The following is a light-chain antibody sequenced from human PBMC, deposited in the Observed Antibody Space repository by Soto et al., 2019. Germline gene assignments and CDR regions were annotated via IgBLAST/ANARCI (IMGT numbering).Light chain of an antibody. J-gene: IGLJ3*02. CDR1: SGHSSYI. V-gene: IGLV4-60*02. CDR2: LEGSGSH. CDR3: ETWDSNTWV. Sequence: QSVLTQSSSASASLGSSVKLTCTLSSGHSSYIIAWHQQQPGKAPRYLMKLEGSGSHNKGSGVPDRFSGSSSGADRYLTISNLQFEDEADYYCETWDSNTWVFGGGTKLTVL.